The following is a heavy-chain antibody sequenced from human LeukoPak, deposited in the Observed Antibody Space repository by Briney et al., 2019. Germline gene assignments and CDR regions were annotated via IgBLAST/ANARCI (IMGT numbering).Heavy chain of an antibody. CDR3: ARSATHRLVWTDRSVWLPLDY. D-gene: IGHD5-18*01. V-gene: IGHV1-18*04. CDR1: GYTFTSYY. J-gene: IGHJ4*02. Sequence: ASVKVSCKASGYTFTSYYMHWVRQAPGQGLEWMGWISVYDGNTNYAQKFQGRVTMTTDTSTNTAYMELRSLRSDDTAVYYCARSATHRLVWTDRSVWLPLDYWGQGTLVTVSS. CDR2: ISVYDGNT.